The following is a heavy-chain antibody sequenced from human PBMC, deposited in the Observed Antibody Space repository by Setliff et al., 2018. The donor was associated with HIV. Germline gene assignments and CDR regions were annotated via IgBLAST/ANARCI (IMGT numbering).Heavy chain of an antibody. Sequence: ASVKVSCKASGYTFTSYGISWVRQAPGQGLEWMGWISAYNGNTNYAQKLQGRVTMTTDTSTSTAYMVRRSLRSDDTAVYYCAREGLIWFGELSLDDAFDIWGQLTMVTVSS. CDR2: ISAYNGNT. V-gene: IGHV1-18*01. J-gene: IGHJ3*02. CDR3: AREGLIWFGELSLDDAFDI. D-gene: IGHD3-10*01. CDR1: GYTFTSYG.